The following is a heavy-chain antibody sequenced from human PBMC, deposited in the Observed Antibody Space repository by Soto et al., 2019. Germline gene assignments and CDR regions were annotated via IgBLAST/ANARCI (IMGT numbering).Heavy chain of an antibody. CDR2: ISSSSSYI. J-gene: IGHJ4*02. D-gene: IGHD1-7*01. V-gene: IGHV3-21*01. CDR3: ARDKWNYEGAFDY. Sequence: EVQLVESGGGLVKPGGSLRLSCAASGFTFSSYSMNWVRQAPGKGLEWVSSISSSSSYIYYADSVKGRFTISRDNAKNSLYLQMNSLSAEDTAVYYCARDKWNYEGAFDYWGQGTLVTVSS. CDR1: GFTFSSYS.